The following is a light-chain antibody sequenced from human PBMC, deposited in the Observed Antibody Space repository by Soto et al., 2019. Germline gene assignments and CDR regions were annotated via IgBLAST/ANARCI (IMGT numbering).Light chain of an antibody. J-gene: IGKJ5*01. CDR2: GAS. Sequence: EVVLTQSPGTLSLSPGERATLSCRASQSVSSYLAWYQQKPGQAPRLLIYGASARAIGIPARFSGSGSGTDFTLTISSLQSEDLAVYYCQLYGISPHFGQGTRLEIK. CDR1: QSVSSY. V-gene: IGKV3D-15*01. CDR3: QLYGISPH.